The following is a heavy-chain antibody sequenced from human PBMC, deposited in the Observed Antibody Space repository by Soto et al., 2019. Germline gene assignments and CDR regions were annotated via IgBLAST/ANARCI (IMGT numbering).Heavy chain of an antibody. Sequence: SETLSLTCTVSGGSISSYYWSWIRQPPGKGLEWIGYIYYSGSTNYNPSLKSRVTISVDTSKNQFSLKLSSVTAADTAVYYCARVSHDPGFYYYYYGMDVWGQGTTVTVSS. CDR2: IYYSGST. CDR1: GGSISSYY. CDR3: ARVSHDPGFYYYYYGMDV. V-gene: IGHV4-59*01. J-gene: IGHJ6*02.